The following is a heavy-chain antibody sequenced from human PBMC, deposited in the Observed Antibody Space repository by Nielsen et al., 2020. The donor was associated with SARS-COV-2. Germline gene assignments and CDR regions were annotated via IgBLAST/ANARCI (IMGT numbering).Heavy chain of an antibody. D-gene: IGHD3-3*01. CDR2: INPSGGST. J-gene: IGHJ6*02. CDR1: GYTFTSYY. CDR3: ATIITISDLFGYYGMDV. Sequence: ASVKVSCKASGYTFTSYYMHWVRQAPGQGLEWMGIINPSGGSTSYAQKFQGRVTMTRDTSTSTVYMELSSLRSEDTAVYYCATIITISDLFGYYGMDVWGQGTTVTVSS. V-gene: IGHV1-46*01.